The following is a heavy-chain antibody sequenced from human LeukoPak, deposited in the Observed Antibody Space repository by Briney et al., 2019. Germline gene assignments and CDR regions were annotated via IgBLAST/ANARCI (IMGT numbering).Heavy chain of an antibody. J-gene: IGHJ6*03. V-gene: IGHV3-20*04. Sequence: PGGSLRLSCAASGFTFDDYGMSWVRQAPGKGLEWVSGINWNGGNTGYADSVKGRFTISRDNAKNSLYLQTNSLRAEDTALYYCARAYSGYENYYYYYYMDVWGKGTTVTVSS. CDR3: ARAYSGYENYYYYYYMDV. D-gene: IGHD5-12*01. CDR2: INWNGGNT. CDR1: GFTFDDYG.